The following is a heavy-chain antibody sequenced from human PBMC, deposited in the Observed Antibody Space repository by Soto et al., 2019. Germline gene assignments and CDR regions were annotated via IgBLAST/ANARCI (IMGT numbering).Heavy chain of an antibody. CDR2: ISYDGSDK. CDR1: GFTFSSYG. D-gene: IGHD6-13*01. J-gene: IGHJ4*02. CDR3: AKDHRSSWHYFDY. V-gene: IGHV3-30*18. Sequence: PGGSLRLSCAASGFTFSSYGMHWVRQAPGKGLEWVAVISYDGSDKYYADSVRGRFTISRDNSKNTLYLQMNSLRAEDTAMYYCAKDHRSSWHYFDYWGQGTLVTSPQ.